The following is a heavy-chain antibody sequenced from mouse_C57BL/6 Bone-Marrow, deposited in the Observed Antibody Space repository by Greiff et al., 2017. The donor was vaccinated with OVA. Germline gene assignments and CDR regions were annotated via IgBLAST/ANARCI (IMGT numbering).Heavy chain of an antibody. CDR1: GYTFTSYW. D-gene: IGHD1-1*01. CDR2: IDPSDSYT. Sequence: VQLQQSGAELVKPGASVKLSCKASGYTFTSYWMQWVKQRPGQGLEWIGEIDPSDSYTNYNQKFKGKATLTVDTSSSTAYMQLSSLTSEDSAVYYCARKSLLLLFAYWGQGTLVTVSA. CDR3: ARKSLLLLFAY. J-gene: IGHJ3*01. V-gene: IGHV1-50*01.